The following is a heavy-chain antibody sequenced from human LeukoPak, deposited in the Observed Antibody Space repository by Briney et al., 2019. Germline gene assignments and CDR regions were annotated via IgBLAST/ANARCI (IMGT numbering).Heavy chain of an antibody. Sequence: PGGSLRVSCAASGFTFSSYSMNWVRQAPGKGLEWVSSISSSSSYIYYADSVKGRFTMSRDNAKNSLYLQMNSLGAEDTAVYYCARYSSGWYLDWGQGTMVTVSS. D-gene: IGHD6-19*01. CDR2: ISSSSSYI. CDR1: GFTFSSYS. CDR3: ARYSSGWYLD. J-gene: IGHJ3*01. V-gene: IGHV3-21*01.